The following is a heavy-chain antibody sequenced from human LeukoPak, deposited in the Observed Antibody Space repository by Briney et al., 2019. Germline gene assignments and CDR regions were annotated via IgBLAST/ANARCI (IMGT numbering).Heavy chain of an antibody. CDR3: ARDDNWNDKPFDL. D-gene: IGHD1-20*01. CDR1: GFTFSVYM. Sequence: GGSLRLSCTASGFTFSVYMMNCVREAPGKGLEWGSTISTSSSHIYYEDSLKGRFTVSRDNAKSSLYLQMNNLTAEDTAVYYCARDDNWNDKPFDLWGQGTLVTVSS. V-gene: IGHV3-21*01. CDR2: ISTSSSHI. J-gene: IGHJ4*02.